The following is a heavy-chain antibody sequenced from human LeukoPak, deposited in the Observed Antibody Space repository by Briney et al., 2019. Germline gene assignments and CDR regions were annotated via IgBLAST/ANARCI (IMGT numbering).Heavy chain of an antibody. CDR3: ARGSVTTTPFEDY. D-gene: IGHD4-17*01. CDR1: GGYITNSPHY. CDR2: IYYSGST. J-gene: IGHJ4*02. Sequence: SETLSLTCTVSGGYITNSPHYWGWTRQPPGKGLEWIGSIYYSGSTYYNPSLKSRVTISVDTSKNQFPLKLSSVTAADTAVYYCARGSVTTTPFEDYWGQGTLVTVSS. V-gene: IGHV4-39*06.